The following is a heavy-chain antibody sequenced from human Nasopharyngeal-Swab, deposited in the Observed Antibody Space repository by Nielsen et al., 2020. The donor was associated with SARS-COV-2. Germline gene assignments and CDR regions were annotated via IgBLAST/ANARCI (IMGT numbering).Heavy chain of an antibody. V-gene: IGHV3-74*01. CDR3: VRDPNRHFDF. D-gene: IGHD1-14*01. CDR2: INTDGRTT. Sequence: GESLKISCATSGFTFSNYWMDWARQAPGKGLVWVSRINTDGRTTNYADSVKGRFTISRDNAKNTLYLQMNSLNAEDTAVYYCVRDPNRHFDFWGRGTLVTVSS. CDR1: GFTFSNYW. J-gene: IGHJ2*01.